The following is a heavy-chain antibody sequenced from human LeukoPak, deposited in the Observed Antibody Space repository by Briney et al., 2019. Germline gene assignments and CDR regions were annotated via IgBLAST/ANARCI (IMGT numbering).Heavy chain of an antibody. CDR3: AKDFRGLRVHAFDI. Sequence: GGSLRLSCAASGFTFDDYTMHWVRQAPGKGLEWVSLISWDGGSTYYADSVKGRFTISRDNSKNSLYLQMNSLRTEDTALYYCAKDFRGLRVHAFDIWGQGTMVTVSS. D-gene: IGHD3-10*01. J-gene: IGHJ3*02. V-gene: IGHV3-43*01. CDR1: GFTFDDYT. CDR2: ISWDGGST.